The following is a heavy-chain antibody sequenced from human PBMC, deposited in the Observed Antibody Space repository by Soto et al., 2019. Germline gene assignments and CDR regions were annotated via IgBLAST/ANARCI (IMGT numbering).Heavy chain of an antibody. CDR1: GGSISSGGYY. V-gene: IGHV4-31*03. D-gene: IGHD2-15*01. J-gene: IGHJ4*02. CDR3: ASNNRKLPRLAFDY. Sequence: SETLSLTCTVSGGSISSGGYYWSWIRQHPGKGLEWIGYIYYSGSTYYNPSLKSRVTISVDTSKNQFSLKLSSVTAADTAVYYCASNNRKLPRLAFDYWGQGTLVTVSS. CDR2: IYYSGST.